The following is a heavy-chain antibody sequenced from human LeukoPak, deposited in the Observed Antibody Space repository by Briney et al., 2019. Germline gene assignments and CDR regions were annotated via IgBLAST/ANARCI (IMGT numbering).Heavy chain of an antibody. Sequence: SKTLSLTCAVYVGSFSGYYWTWIRQPPGKGLEWRGDVNHRGNTNYNPSLKGRVTTSVDASKNQFSLKLSSVTAADTAVYYCARAQSVDYDFISVSGAFDIWGQGTKVTVSS. J-gene: IGHJ3*02. V-gene: IGHV4-34*01. D-gene: IGHD3-3*01. CDR1: VGSFSGYY. CDR2: VNHRGNT. CDR3: ARAQSVDYDFISVSGAFDI.